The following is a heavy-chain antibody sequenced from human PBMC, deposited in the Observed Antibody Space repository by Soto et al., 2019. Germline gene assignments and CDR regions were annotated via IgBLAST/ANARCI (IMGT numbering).Heavy chain of an antibody. CDR3: ARDRGYTYGFDF. D-gene: IGHD5-18*01. Sequence: GGSLRLSCAASGFTFSSYAMHWVRQAPGKGLEWVAVISFDGSNKYYPDSVKGRFTISRDNAKNSLYLQMNSLRDEDTAVYYCARDRGYTYGFDFWGQEALVTVSS. V-gene: IGHV3-30-3*01. CDR1: GFTFSSYA. J-gene: IGHJ4*02. CDR2: ISFDGSNK.